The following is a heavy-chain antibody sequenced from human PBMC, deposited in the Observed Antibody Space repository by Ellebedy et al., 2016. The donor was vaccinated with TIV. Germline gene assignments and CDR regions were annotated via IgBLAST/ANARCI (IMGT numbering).Heavy chain of an antibody. V-gene: IGHV4-59*01. CDR2: IYYSGST. D-gene: IGHD3-3*01. J-gene: IGHJ4*02. CDR3: AREDTLLAIDY. Sequence: SETLSLTCTVSGGSISSYYWSWIRQPPGKGLEWIGYIYYSGSTNYNPSLKSRVTISVDTSKNQFSLKLNSVAAADTAVYYCAREDTLLAIDYWGQGTLVTVSS. CDR1: GGSISSYY.